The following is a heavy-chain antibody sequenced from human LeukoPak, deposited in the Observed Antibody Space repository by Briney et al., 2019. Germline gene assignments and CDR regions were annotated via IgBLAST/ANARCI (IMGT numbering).Heavy chain of an antibody. V-gene: IGHV4-39*01. CDR2: IYYIGST. J-gene: IGHJ3*02. CDR3: ARHEDYDYVPDASDI. CDR1: CGSMSSSSYY. D-gene: IGHD3-16*01. Sequence: PSETLSLTCTVSCGSMSSSSYYWGWIRQPPGKGLEWIGSIYYIGSTYYNPSLKSRVTISVDTSRNQFSLNLSSVTAADTAVYYCARHEDYDYVPDASDIWGQGTMVTVSS.